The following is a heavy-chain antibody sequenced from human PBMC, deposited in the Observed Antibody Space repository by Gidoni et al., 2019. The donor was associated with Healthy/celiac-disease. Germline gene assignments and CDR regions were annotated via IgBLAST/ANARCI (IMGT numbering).Heavy chain of an antibody. J-gene: IGHJ6*02. CDR3: ARVLGSLVRPRYGMDV. D-gene: IGHD4-17*01. CDR1: GFTFSSYD. V-gene: IGHV3-13*01. Sequence: EVQLVESGGGLVQPGGSLRLSCAASGFTFSSYDMHWVRQATGKGLEWVSAIGTAGDTYYPGSVKGRFTISRENAKNSLYLQMNSLRAGDTAVYYCARVLGSLVRPRYGMDVWGQGTTVTVSS. CDR2: IGTAGDT.